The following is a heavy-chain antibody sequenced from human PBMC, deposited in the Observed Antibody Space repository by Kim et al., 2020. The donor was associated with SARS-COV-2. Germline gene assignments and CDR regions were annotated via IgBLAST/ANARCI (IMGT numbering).Heavy chain of an antibody. CDR1: GFTFRSYW. CDR3: AGDACSGTICRLDY. D-gene: IGHD2-15*01. Sequence: GGSLRLSCAASGFTFRSYWMHWVRQAPGKGLEWVSRISSDGRDIKYADSVRGRFTISRDNAKNMLYLQMNSLRAEDTAVYYCAGDACSGTICRLDYWGQGTLVTVSS. J-gene: IGHJ4*02. V-gene: IGHV3-74*01. CDR2: ISSDGRDI.